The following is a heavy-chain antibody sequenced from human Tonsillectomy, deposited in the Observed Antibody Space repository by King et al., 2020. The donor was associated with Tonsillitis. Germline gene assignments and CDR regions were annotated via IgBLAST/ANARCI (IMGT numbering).Heavy chain of an antibody. Sequence: VQLQESGQGLVKPSETLSLTCTVSGASISSYYWSWLRQPPGKGLEWLGYIYYTGSTNYKPYLKSRVTISVDTSKNQVYLKLSSVSAEDTAVYYCARDTYYYDSTGYYPTYFDYWGQGTLVTVSS. CDR3: ARDTYYYDSTGYYPTYFDY. D-gene: IGHD3-22*01. J-gene: IGHJ4*02. V-gene: IGHV4-59*01. CDR2: IYYTGST. CDR1: GASISSYY.